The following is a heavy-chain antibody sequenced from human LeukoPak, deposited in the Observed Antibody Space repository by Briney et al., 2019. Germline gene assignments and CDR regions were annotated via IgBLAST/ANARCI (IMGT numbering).Heavy chain of an antibody. CDR3: AREYGYYFDY. CDR1: GGTFSSYA. V-gene: IGHV1-69*05. Sequence: VASVKVSCKASGGTFSSYAISWVRQAPGQGLEWMGGIIPIFGTANYAQKFQGRVTITTDESTSTAYTELSSLRSEDTAVYYCAREYGYYFDYWGQGTLVTVSS. J-gene: IGHJ4*02. D-gene: IGHD3-10*01. CDR2: IIPIFGTA.